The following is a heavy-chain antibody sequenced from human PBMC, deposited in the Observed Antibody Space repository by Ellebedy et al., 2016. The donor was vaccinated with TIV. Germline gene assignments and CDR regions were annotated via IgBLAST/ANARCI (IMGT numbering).Heavy chain of an antibody. CDR3: ARDWNLYSGNDYEVFDY. V-gene: IGHV1-18*01. D-gene: IGHD5-12*01. Sequence: AASVKVSCKASGNIFSTYGISWVRQAPGQGLEWMGWISAYSGNTNYVEKFRGRITMTTDTASSTAYMELRSLRSDDTAVYYCARDWNLYSGNDYEVFDYWGQGTPVTVSS. CDR1: GNIFSTYG. CDR2: ISAYSGNT. J-gene: IGHJ4*02.